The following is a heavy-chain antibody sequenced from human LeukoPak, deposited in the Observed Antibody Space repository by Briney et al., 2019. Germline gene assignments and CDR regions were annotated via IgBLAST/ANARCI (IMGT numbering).Heavy chain of an antibody. J-gene: IGHJ4*02. D-gene: IGHD3-22*01. CDR3: AKDFYYDSSGPRYFDY. CDR2: IRFDGSNK. CDR1: GFTFSSYA. Sequence: GGSLRLSCAASGFTFSSYAMHWVRQAPGKGLERVAFIRFDGSNKYYADSVKGRFTVSRDNSQNTLYLQMSSLRAEDTALYYCAKDFYYDSSGPRYFDYWGQGTLVTVSS. V-gene: IGHV3-30*02.